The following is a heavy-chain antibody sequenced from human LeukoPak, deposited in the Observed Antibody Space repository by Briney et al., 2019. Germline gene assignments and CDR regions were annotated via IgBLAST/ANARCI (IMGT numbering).Heavy chain of an antibody. D-gene: IGHD3-9*01. Sequence: ASVKVSCKASGYTFGSYGITWVRQAPGQGLEWMGWMNPNSGNTGYAQKFQGRVTITRNTSISTAYMELSSLRSEDTAVYYCARGHYDILTGYYIAGLDYWGQGTLVTVSS. CDR2: MNPNSGNT. CDR3: ARGHYDILTGYYIAGLDY. V-gene: IGHV1-8*01. J-gene: IGHJ4*02. CDR1: GYTFGSYG.